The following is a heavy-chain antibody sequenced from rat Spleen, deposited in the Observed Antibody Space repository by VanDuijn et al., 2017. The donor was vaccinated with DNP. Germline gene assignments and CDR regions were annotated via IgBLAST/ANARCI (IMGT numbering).Heavy chain of an antibody. CDR1: GFTFSDYY. J-gene: IGHJ4*01. CDR3: ARHDYDRPNDFYGMDV. CDR2: ISFDGRNT. Sequence: EVQLVESGGGLVQPGRSLKLSCAASGFTFSDYYMAWVRQAPTKGLEWVASISFDGRNTFYRDSVRGRVTISRENAKSVLFLEMGSLRSEDTATYYCARHDYDRPNDFYGMDVWGQGTSVIVSS. D-gene: IGHD1-12*01. V-gene: IGHV5-25*01.